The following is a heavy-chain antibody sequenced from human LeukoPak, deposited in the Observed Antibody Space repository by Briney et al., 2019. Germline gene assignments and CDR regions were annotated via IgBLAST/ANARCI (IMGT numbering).Heavy chain of an antibody. V-gene: IGHV1-2*04. CDR2: INPNSGGT. J-gene: IGHJ4*02. CDR3: ARVRAGSGWDY. CDR1: GYTFTVYY. D-gene: IGHD6-19*01. Sequence: ASVKVSFKASGYTFTVYYMHWVRQAPGQGLEWMGWINPNSGGTNYAQKFQGWGTITRDTSISTAYMELSRLRSDDTAVYYCARVRAGSGWDYWGQGTLVTVSS.